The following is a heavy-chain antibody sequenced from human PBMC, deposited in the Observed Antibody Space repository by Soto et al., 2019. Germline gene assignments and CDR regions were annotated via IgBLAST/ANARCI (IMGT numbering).Heavy chain of an antibody. D-gene: IGHD5-18*01. CDR1: GGTFSSYA. V-gene: IGHV1-69*13. J-gene: IGHJ5*02. CDR2: IIPIFGTA. CDR3: ARERYPDTAMVNP. Sequence: SVKVSCQASGGTFSSYAISWVRPAPGQGLEWMGGIIPIFGTANYAQKFQGRVTITADESTSTAYMELSRLRSEDTAVCYCARERYPDTAMVNPWGQGTLVTVSS.